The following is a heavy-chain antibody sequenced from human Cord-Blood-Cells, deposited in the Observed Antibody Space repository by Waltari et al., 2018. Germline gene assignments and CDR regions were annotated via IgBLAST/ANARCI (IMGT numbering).Heavy chain of an antibody. V-gene: IGHV1-69*09. CDR2: IIPILGIA. CDR1: GGTFSSYA. CDR3: ASTAKLTGDLTYWYFDL. J-gene: IGHJ2*01. Sequence: QVQLVQSGAEVKKPGSSVKVSCKASGGTFSSYAISWVRQARGQGLEWMGRIIPILGIANYAQKFQGRVTITADKSTSTAYMELSSLRSEDTAVYYCASTAKLTGDLTYWYFDLWGRGTLVTVSS. D-gene: IGHD7-27*01.